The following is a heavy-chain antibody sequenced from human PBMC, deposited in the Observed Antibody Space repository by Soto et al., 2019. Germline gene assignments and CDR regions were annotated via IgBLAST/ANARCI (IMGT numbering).Heavy chain of an antibody. Sequence: GGSMRLSCAASGFTFSNYAMSWVRQVPGKGLEWVSGIGGGGDSIYYADSVKGRFTTSRDNSKNTLYLEMNSLRAEDTAVYYCAKWEWLSNYYYYYGLDVWGQGTTVTVSS. CDR3: AKWEWLSNYYYYYGLDV. J-gene: IGHJ6*02. V-gene: IGHV3-23*01. CDR1: GFTFSNYA. D-gene: IGHD3-3*01. CDR2: IGGGGDSI.